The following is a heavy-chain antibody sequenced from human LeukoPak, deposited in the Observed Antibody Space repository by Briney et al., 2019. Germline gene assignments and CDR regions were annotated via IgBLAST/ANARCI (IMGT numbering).Heavy chain of an antibody. D-gene: IGHD3-22*01. CDR3: ARDQSGYYYRYAFDI. Sequence: ASVKVSCKASGYTFTSYDINWVRQATGQGLEWMGWMNPNSGNTGYAQKFQGRVTITRNTSISTAYMELSRLRSDDTAVYYCARDQSGYYYRYAFDIWGQGTMVTVSS. CDR1: GYTFTSYD. J-gene: IGHJ3*02. CDR2: MNPNSGNT. V-gene: IGHV1-8*01.